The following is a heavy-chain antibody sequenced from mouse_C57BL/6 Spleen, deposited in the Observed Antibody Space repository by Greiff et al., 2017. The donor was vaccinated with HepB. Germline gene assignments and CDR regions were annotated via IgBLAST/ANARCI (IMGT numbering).Heavy chain of an antibody. D-gene: IGHD1-1*01. CDR1: GFTFSSYG. V-gene: IGHV5-6*01. CDR2: ISSGGSYT. J-gene: IGHJ1*03. CDR3: ARGPTVVARYFDV. Sequence: EVQLVESGGDLVKPGGSLKLSCAASGFTFSSYGMSWVRQTPDKRLEWVATISSGGSYTYYPDSVKGRFTISRDNAKNTLYLQMSSLKSEDTAMYYCARGPTVVARYFDVWGTGTTVTVSS.